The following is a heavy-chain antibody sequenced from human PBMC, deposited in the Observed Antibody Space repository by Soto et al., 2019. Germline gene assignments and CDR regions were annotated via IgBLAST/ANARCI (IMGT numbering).Heavy chain of an antibody. CDR3: ARGSRSYSSGWYGPIYYFDY. Sequence: EVQLVESGGGLVQPGGSLRLSCAASGFTVSSNYMSWVRQAPGKGLEWVSVIYSGGSTYYADSVKGRFTIARHNSKNTLNLQMNSLRAEDTAVYYCARGSRSYSSGWYGPIYYFDYWGQGTLVTVSS. CDR1: GFTVSSNY. V-gene: IGHV3-53*04. J-gene: IGHJ4*02. CDR2: IYSGGST. D-gene: IGHD6-19*01.